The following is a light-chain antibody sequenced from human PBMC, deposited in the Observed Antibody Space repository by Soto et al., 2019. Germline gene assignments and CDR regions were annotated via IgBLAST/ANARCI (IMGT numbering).Light chain of an antibody. CDR2: DVS. CDR1: SSDVGGYNY. Sequence: QSALTQPRSVSGSPGQSVTISCTGTSSDVGGYNYVSWYQQHPDKAPKLMIYDVSKRPSGVPDRFSGSKSGNTASLTISGLQAEDEADYYCCSYAGSYTHVVFGGGTKLTV. V-gene: IGLV2-11*01. CDR3: CSYAGSYTHVV. J-gene: IGLJ2*01.